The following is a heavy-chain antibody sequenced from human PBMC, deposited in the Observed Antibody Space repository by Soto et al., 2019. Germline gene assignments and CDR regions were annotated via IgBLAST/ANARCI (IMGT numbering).Heavy chain of an antibody. Sequence: QVQLVQSGAEVKKPGASVKVSCKASGYTFTSYGISWVRQAPGQGLEWMGWIGPYHVNPKYAQKLQGRVTMTTDTSKSKVYMVLRSVRADDTAVYYCARDAEIFDYWGQGTLVTVSS. J-gene: IGHJ4*02. CDR2: IGPYHVNP. CDR1: GYTFTSYG. CDR3: ARDAEIFDY. V-gene: IGHV1-18*01.